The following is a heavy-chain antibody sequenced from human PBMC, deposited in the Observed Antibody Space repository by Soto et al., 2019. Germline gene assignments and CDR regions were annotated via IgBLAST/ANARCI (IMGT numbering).Heavy chain of an antibody. V-gene: IGHV4-39*02. J-gene: IGHJ4*02. CDR2: ICYTGNT. CDR1: GDSITNNNYC. Sequence: QLQLQESGPGLVKPSETLSLICTVSGDSITNNNYCWGWIRQSPDKGLEWIASICYTGNTYYNPSLESRFTISVDTSKNHFPLKLTSVTAADTAVYYCARRGQIGRTWHFDYWGQGLLVTVSS. CDR3: ARRGQIGRTWHFDY. D-gene: IGHD2-15*01.